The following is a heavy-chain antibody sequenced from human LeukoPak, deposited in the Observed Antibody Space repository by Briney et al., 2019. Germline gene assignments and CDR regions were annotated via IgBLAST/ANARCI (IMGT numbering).Heavy chain of an antibody. CDR1: GGSFSGYY. CDR2: INHSGST. CDR3: ARGRYDFWSGYQTRGWFDP. Sequence: PSETLYLTGAVYGGSFSGYYWSWSRKPPGKGLEWIGEINHSGSTNYNPSLKSRVTVSVDTSKNQFSLKLSSVTAADTAVYYCARGRYDFWSGYQTRGWFDPWGQGTLVTVSS. V-gene: IGHV4-34*01. J-gene: IGHJ5*02. D-gene: IGHD3-3*01.